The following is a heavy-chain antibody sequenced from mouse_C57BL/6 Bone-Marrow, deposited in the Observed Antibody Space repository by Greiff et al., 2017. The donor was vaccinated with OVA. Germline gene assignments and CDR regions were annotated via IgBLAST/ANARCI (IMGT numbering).Heavy chain of an antibody. CDR1: GFNIKDDY. Sequence: EVQLQQSGAELVRPGASVKLSCTASGFNIKDDYMHWVKQRPEQGLEWIGWIDPENGDTEYASKFQGKATITADTSSNTAYLQLSSLTSEDTAVYYCTTGVTTVVPDYWGQGTTLTVSS. D-gene: IGHD1-1*01. J-gene: IGHJ2*01. V-gene: IGHV14-4*01. CDR2: IDPENGDT. CDR3: TTGVTTVVPDY.